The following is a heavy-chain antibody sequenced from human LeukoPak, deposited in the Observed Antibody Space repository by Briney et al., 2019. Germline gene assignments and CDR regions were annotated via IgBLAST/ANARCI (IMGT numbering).Heavy chain of an antibody. CDR1: GFTFDDYA. J-gene: IGHJ4*02. D-gene: IGHD3/OR15-3a*01. Sequence: GGSLRLSCEASGFTFDDYAMHWVRQAPGKGLEWISLITWDGSTTYYADSAKGRFTISRDNNKNSLYLQMNSLSPEDTALYYCAKDRAPFRGTYLDHWGQGTLVTVSS. V-gene: IGHV3-43D*03. CDR3: AKDRAPFRGTYLDH. CDR2: ITWDGSTT.